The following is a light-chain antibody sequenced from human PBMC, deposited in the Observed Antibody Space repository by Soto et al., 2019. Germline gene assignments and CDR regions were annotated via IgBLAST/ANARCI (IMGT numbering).Light chain of an antibody. CDR2: GIS. CDR3: QQYVTSSPRT. CDR1: QIVSRY. Sequence: EVVLTQSPGTLSLSPGERATLSCRASQIVSRYLAWYQQKPGQAPRLLMYGISRRATGIPDRFSGSGSGTDFTLTITRLEPEDFAVYYCQQYVTSSPRTFGQGTKVDIK. J-gene: IGKJ1*01. V-gene: IGKV3-20*01.